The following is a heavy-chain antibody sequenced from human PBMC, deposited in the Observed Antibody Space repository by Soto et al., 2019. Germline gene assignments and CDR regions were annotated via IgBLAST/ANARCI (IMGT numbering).Heavy chain of an antibody. J-gene: IGHJ5*02. Sequence: SETLSLTCTVSGGSISSSSYYWGWIRQPPGKGLEWIGSIYYSGSTYYNPSLKSRVTISVDTSKNQFSLKLSSVTAADTAVYYCARCLRYFDWLPGAWFDPWGQGTLVTVSS. CDR1: GGSISSSSYY. CDR2: IYYSGST. D-gene: IGHD3-9*01. V-gene: IGHV4-39*01. CDR3: ARCLRYFDWLPGAWFDP.